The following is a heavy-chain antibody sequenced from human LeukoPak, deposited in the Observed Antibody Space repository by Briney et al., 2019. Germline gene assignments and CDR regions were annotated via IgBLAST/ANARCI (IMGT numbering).Heavy chain of an antibody. CDR2: IIPIFGTA. V-gene: IGHV1-69*13. CDR1: GGTFSSYA. Sequence: SVKVSCKASGGTFSSYAISWVLQAPGQGLEWMGGIIPIFGTANYAQKFQGRVTITAEESTSTAYMELSSLRSEDTAVYYCAREGGSGELQDDDAFDIWGQGTMVTVSS. D-gene: IGHD1-26*01. J-gene: IGHJ3*02. CDR3: AREGGSGELQDDDAFDI.